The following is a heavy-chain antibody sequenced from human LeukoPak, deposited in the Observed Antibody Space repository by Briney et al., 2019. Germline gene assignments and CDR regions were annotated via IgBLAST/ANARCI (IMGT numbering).Heavy chain of an antibody. D-gene: IGHD3-10*01. J-gene: IGHJ4*02. CDR1: GGSFSGYY. Sequence: SETLSLTCAVYGGSFSGYYWSWIRQPPGKGLKWIGEINHSGSTNYNPSLKSRVTISVDTSKNQFSLKLSSVTAADTAVYYCAGYGSGSYYPFDYWGQGTLVTVSS. V-gene: IGHV4-34*01. CDR2: INHSGST. CDR3: AGYGSGSYYPFDY.